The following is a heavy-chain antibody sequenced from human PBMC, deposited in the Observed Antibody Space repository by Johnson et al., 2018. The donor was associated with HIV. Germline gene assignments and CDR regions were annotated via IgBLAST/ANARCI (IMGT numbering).Heavy chain of an antibody. D-gene: IGHD3-22*01. V-gene: IGHV3-74*02. CDR2: INGDGSRT. CDR1: GFTFNDHW. Sequence: VQLVESGGGVVQPGGSLRLSCGASGFTFNDHWMQWVRQAPGKGLVWVSRINGDGSRTSYADSVKGRFTIARDNAKNTLFLQMNSLRAEDTAVYYCARVPTSSGYHDAFDIWGQGTMVTVSS. CDR3: ARVPTSSGYHDAFDI. J-gene: IGHJ3*02.